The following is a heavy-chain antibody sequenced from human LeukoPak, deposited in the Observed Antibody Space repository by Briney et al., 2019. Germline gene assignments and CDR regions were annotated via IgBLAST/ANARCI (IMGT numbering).Heavy chain of an antibody. CDR3: ASPDTAMVKYYFDY. D-gene: IGHD5-18*01. CDR2: ISGSGGST. V-gene: IGHV3-23*01. J-gene: IGHJ4*02. Sequence: GGSLRLSCAASGFTFSSYAMSWVRQAPGKGLEWGSAISGSGGSTYYADSVKGRFTLSRDNSKNTRYLQMKSLRAEDTAVYYCASPDTAMVKYYFDYWGQGTLVTVSS. CDR1: GFTFSSYA.